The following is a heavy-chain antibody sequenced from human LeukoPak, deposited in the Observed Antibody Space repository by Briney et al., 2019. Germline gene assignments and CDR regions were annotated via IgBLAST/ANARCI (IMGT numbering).Heavy chain of an antibody. Sequence: GGSLRLSCAASGFVFRNYFMSWVRQAPGKGLEWVASIKNDGSEIYYVDSVRDRYTISRDNTKNSLYLQMSSLRAEDTAVYYCATDRGWRTSGYYLYYFEYWGQGTLVTFSS. V-gene: IGHV3-7*01. CDR2: IKNDGSEI. J-gene: IGHJ4*02. CDR1: GFVFRNYF. D-gene: IGHD3-3*01. CDR3: ATDRGWRTSGYYLYYFEY.